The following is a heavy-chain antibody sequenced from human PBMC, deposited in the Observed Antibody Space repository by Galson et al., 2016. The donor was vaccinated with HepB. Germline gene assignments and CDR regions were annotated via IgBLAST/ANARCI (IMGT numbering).Heavy chain of an antibody. Sequence: SLRLSCAASGFTFSTYRMSWVRQAPGKGLEWVANINQDGSEKYYVDSVKGRVTISRDKSKNTLYLQMDSLKVEDTAVYYCAKDPYYYGSGGYYFDYWGQGTQVTVSS. CDR2: INQDGSEK. CDR1: GFTFSTYR. D-gene: IGHD3-10*01. J-gene: IGHJ4*02. CDR3: AKDPYYYGSGGYYFDY. V-gene: IGHV3-7*01.